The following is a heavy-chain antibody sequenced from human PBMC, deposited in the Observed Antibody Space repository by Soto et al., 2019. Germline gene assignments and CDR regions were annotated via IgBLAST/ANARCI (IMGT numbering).Heavy chain of an antibody. CDR2: INSDESST. CDR1: GFNFSSYW. V-gene: IGHV3-74*01. CDR3: ERKGGPYCGSSIGLRPLTN. D-gene: IGHD2-2*01. Sequence: GGSLRLSCAASGFNFSSYWMHLVRQAPGKGLVWVSRINSDESSTTYADSVKGRFTISRDNAKSTLYLQMDSLRVEDTAVYYCERKGGPYCGSSIGLRPLTNGGKGTRVTVS. J-gene: IGHJ4*02.